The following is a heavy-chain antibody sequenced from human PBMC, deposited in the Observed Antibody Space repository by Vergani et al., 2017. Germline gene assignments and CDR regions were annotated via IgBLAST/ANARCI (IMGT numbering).Heavy chain of an antibody. CDR1: GGTFSSYA. CDR3: AGDPXASRGYSGPYYFDY. V-gene: IGHV1-69*13. CDR2: IIPIFGTA. D-gene: IGHD5-12*01. J-gene: IGHJ4*02. Sequence: QVQLVQSGAEVKKPGSSVKVSCKASGGTFSSYAISWVRQAPGQGLEWMGRIIPIFGTANYAQKFQGRVTITADESTSTAYMELSSLRSEDTAVYYCAGDPXASRGYSGPYYFDYWGQGTLVTVSS.